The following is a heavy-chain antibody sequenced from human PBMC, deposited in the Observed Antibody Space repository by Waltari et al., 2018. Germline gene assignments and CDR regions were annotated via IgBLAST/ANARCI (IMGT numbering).Heavy chain of an antibody. D-gene: IGHD3-10*01. CDR3: ARDPTDYYGSGSLNWFDP. V-gene: IGHV1-2*02. Sequence: QVQLVQSGAEVQKPGDSVKVSCQASGYTFTGYYLHSVRQAPVQGLEWMGWINPNSGGTNYAQKFQGRVTMTRDTSISTAYMELSRLRSDDTAVYYCARDPTDYYGSGSLNWFDPWGQGTLVTVSS. CDR2: INPNSGGT. CDR1: GYTFTGYY. J-gene: IGHJ5*02.